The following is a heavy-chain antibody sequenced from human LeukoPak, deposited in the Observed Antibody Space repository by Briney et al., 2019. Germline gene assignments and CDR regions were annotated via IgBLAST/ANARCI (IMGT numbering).Heavy chain of an antibody. CDR2: TSYDGSNK. CDR3: ARDPRLAAQAPYYMDV. V-gene: IGHV3-30*01. Sequence: GGSLRLSCAASGFTFSSYAMHWVRQAPGKGLEWVAVTSYDGSNKYYADSVKGRFTISRDNSKNTLYLQMNSLRAEDTAVYYCARDPRLAAQAPYYMDVWGKGTTVTVSS. CDR1: GFTFSSYA. D-gene: IGHD6-6*01. J-gene: IGHJ6*03.